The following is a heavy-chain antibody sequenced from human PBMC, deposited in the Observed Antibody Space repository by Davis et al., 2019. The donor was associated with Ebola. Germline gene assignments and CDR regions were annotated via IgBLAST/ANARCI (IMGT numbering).Heavy chain of an antibody. Sequence: GESLKISCAASGFTFTSYAMTWVRQAPGKGLEWVAAIRASGVTTYYADSVKGRFTISRDNAKNSLYLQMNSLRAEDTAVYYCAIWADGSYHVTDDYWGQGTLVTVSS. D-gene: IGHD1-26*01. CDR3: AIWADGSYHVTDDY. CDR1: GFTFTSYA. CDR2: IRASGVTT. V-gene: IGHV3-23*01. J-gene: IGHJ4*02.